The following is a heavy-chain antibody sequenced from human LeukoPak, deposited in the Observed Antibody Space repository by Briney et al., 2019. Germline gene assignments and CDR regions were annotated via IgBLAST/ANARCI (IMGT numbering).Heavy chain of an antibody. D-gene: IGHD6-19*01. Sequence: SGGSLRLSCAASGFTFSSYAMHWVRQAPGKGLEWVAVISYDGSNKYYADSVKGRFTISRDNAKNSLYVQMNSLRAEDTAVYYCARDSGWYSFDYWGQGTLVTVSS. CDR1: GFTFSSYA. CDR3: ARDSGWYSFDY. V-gene: IGHV3-30*04. J-gene: IGHJ4*02. CDR2: ISYDGSNK.